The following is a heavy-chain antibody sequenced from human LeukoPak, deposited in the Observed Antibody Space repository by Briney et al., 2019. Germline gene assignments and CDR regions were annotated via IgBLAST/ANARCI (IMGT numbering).Heavy chain of an antibody. CDR1: GFTFSNAW. D-gene: IGHD2-2*01. V-gene: IGHV3-15*01. Sequence: AGGSLRLSCAASGFTFSNAWMSWVRQAPGKGLEWVGRIKSKTDGGTTDYAAPAKGRFTISRDDSKNTLYLQMNSLKTEDTAVYYCTTDPDDIVVVPAATLPWGQGTLVTVSS. J-gene: IGHJ5*02. CDR3: TTDPDDIVVVPAATLP. CDR2: IKSKTDGGTT.